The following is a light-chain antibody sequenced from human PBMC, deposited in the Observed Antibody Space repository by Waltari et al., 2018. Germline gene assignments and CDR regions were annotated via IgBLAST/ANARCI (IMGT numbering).Light chain of an antibody. V-gene: IGKV2-30*02. Sequence: SLVHTEGDTYLHWFQQRPGQSPRRLIYMVAPRGSGVPDRFSGSGSCTDFTLKIIRVEAEDVSIDYCMQSTHWPPWTFGQGTKVEIK. J-gene: IGKJ1*01. CDR1: SLVHTEGDTY. CDR3: MQSTHWPPWT. CDR2: MVA.